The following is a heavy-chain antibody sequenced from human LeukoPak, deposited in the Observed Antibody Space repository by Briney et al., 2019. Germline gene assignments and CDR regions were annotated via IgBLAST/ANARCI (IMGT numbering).Heavy chain of an antibody. Sequence: SETLSLTCTVSGGSISSSSYYWGWIRQPPGKGLEWIGTIYYSGTTYYNPSLKSRVTISVDTSKNQFSLRLTSVTAADTAVFYCARDGMRYCTGGVCYTDDAFDIWGQGTMVTVSS. CDR2: IYYSGTT. V-gene: IGHV4-39*02. CDR1: GGSISSSSYY. J-gene: IGHJ3*02. D-gene: IGHD2-8*02. CDR3: ARDGMRYCTGGVCYTDDAFDI.